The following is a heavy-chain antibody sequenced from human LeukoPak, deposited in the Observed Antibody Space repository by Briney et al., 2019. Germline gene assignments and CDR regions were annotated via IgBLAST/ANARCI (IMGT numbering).Heavy chain of an antibody. CDR3: ARAIALSGGNWFEP. D-gene: IGHD2-8*02. Sequence: SETLSLTCTVSGGSSSSYFWSWIRQSPGKGLEWIGSVYYTGSTYYNPSLKSRVTISLDTSKNQFSLSLTSVTAADTAMYYCARAIALSGGNWFEPWGQGTLVIVSS. CDR2: VYYTGST. V-gene: IGHV4-59*12. CDR1: GGSSSSYF. J-gene: IGHJ5*02.